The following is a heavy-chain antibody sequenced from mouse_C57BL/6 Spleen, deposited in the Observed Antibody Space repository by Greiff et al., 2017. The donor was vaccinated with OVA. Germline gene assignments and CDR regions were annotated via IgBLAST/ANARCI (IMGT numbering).Heavy chain of an antibody. V-gene: IGHV1-64*01. CDR1: GYTFTSYW. CDR3: ARDTTVVAKGYFDY. Sequence: QVQLQQPGAELVKPGASVKLSCKASGYTFTSYWMHWVKQRPGQSLEWIGMIHPNSGSTNYNEKFKSKATLTVDKSSSTAYMQLSSLTSEDSAVYYCARDTTVVAKGYFDYWGQGTTLTVSS. D-gene: IGHD1-1*01. CDR2: IHPNSGST. J-gene: IGHJ2*01.